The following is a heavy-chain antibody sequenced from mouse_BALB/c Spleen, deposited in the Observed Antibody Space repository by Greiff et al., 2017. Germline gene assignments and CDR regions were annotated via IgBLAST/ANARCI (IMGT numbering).Heavy chain of an antibody. J-gene: IGHJ2*01. D-gene: IGHD4-1*02. CDR2: ISSGSSTI. V-gene: IGHV5-17*02. Sequence: EVKVVESGGGLVQPGGSRKLSCAASGFTFSSFGMHWVRQAPEKGLEWVAYISSGSSTIYYADTVKGRFTISRDNPKNTLFLQMTSLRSEDTAMYYCAREGGNWDVSDYWGEGTTLTVSS. CDR3: AREGGNWDVSDY. CDR1: GFTFSSFG.